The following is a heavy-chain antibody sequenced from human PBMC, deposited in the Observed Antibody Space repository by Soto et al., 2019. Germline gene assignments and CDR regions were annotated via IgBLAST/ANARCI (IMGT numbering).Heavy chain of an antibody. Sequence: SVKVSCKASGGTFSSYTISWVRQAPGQGLEWMGRIIPILGIANYAQKFQGRVTITADKSTSTAYMELSSLRSEDTAVYYCARGRPCSGGSCYLNWFDPWGQGTLVTVSS. V-gene: IGHV1-69*02. CDR3: ARGRPCSGGSCYLNWFDP. CDR2: IIPILGIA. CDR1: GGTFSSYT. D-gene: IGHD2-15*01. J-gene: IGHJ5*02.